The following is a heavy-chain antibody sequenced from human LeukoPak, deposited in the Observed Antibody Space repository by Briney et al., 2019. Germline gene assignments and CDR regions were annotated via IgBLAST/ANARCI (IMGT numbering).Heavy chain of an antibody. J-gene: IGHJ6*03. V-gene: IGHV4-59*11. CDR3: ARESRRAYYDFWSGYLEPYYYYYMDV. CDR2: IHYSGST. CDR1: GGSISSHY. Sequence: PSETLSLTCTVSGGSISSHYWSWIRQPPGKGLEWIGYIHYSGSTNYNPSLKSRVTISVDTSKNQFSLKLSSVTAADTDVYYCARESRRAYYDFWSGYLEPYYYYYMDVWGKGTTVTVSS. D-gene: IGHD3-3*01.